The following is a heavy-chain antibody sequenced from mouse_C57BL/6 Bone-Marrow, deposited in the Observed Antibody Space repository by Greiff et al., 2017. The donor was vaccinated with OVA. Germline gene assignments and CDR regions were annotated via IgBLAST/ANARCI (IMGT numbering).Heavy chain of an antibody. CDR2: INPNNGGT. CDR1: GYTFTDYY. D-gene: IGHD1-1*01. CDR3: ARSLTTVVATNAMDY. V-gene: IGHV1-26*01. J-gene: IGHJ4*01. Sequence: EVQLQQSGPELVKPGASVKISCKASGYTFTDYYMNWVKQSHGKSLEWIGDINPNNGGTSYNQKFKGKATLTVDKYSSTAYMEFRSLTSEDSAVYDCARSLTTVVATNAMDYWGQGTSVTVSS.